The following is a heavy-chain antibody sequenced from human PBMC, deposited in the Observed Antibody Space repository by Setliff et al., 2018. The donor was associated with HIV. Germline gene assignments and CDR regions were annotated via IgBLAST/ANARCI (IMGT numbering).Heavy chain of an antibody. D-gene: IGHD2-8*01. V-gene: IGHV4-39*01. CDR2: IFYTGST. CDR1: GGSISSSTYY. J-gene: IGHJ5*02. Sequence: SETLSLTCSVSGGSISSSTYYWGWIRQPPGKGLEWIGDIFYTGSTYYNPSLKSRVAISVDTSENQFSLKLNSVAAADTAVYYCARRGRDGVFIMFATGFDPWGQGALVTVSS. CDR3: ARRGRDGVFIMFATGFDP.